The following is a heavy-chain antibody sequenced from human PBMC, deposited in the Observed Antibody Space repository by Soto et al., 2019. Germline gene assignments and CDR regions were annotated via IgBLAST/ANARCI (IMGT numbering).Heavy chain of an antibody. CDR2: IYSGGST. CDR1: GFTVSSNY. V-gene: IGHV3-66*01. J-gene: IGHJ4*02. CDR3: DTYCGGDCSDY. D-gene: IGHD2-21*01. Sequence: GGSLRLSCAASGFTVSSNYMSWVRQAPGKGLEWVSVIYSGGSTYYADSVKGRFTISRDNSKNTLYLQMNSLRAEDTAVYYCDTYCGGDCSDYWGQGTLVTVSS.